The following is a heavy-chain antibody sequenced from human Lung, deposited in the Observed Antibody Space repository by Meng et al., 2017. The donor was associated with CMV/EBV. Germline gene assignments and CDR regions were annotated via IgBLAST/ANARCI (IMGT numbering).Heavy chain of an antibody. CDR2: IKQDGSEK. J-gene: IGHJ6*02. V-gene: IGHV3-7*01. CDR3: ARDRFEDYDFWSGYSLTDYYGMDV. Sequence: GGSLRLXXAASGFTFSSYWMSWVRQAPGKGLEWVANIKQDGSEKYYVDSVKGRFTISRDNAKNSLYLQMNSLRAEDKAVYYCARDRFEDYDFWSGYSLTDYYGMDVWGQGTXVTVSS. D-gene: IGHD3-3*01. CDR1: GFTFSSYW.